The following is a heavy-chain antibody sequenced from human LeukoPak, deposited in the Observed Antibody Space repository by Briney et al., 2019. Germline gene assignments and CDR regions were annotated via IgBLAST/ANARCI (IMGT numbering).Heavy chain of an antibody. CDR1: GYTLTELS. CDR3: ATDLLLAAAGSY. CDR2: FDPEAGET. D-gene: IGHD6-13*01. Sequence: ASVKVSCKVSGYTLTELSMHWVRQAPGKGLEWMGGFDPEAGETIYAQKFQGRVTMTEDTSTDPAYMELSSLRSEATAVYYCATDLLLAAAGSYWGQGTLVTVSS. J-gene: IGHJ4*01. V-gene: IGHV1-24*01.